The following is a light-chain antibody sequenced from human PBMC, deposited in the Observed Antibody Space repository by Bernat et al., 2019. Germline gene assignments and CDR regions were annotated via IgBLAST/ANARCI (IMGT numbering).Light chain of an antibody. Sequence: QSALTQPASVSGSPGQSITISCTGTSSDVGGYNFVSWYQQHPAKAPKLLIYDVSKRPSGVPHRFSGSKSGNTASLSISGLQAEDEADYYCCSYAGTYTWVFGGGTKLTVL. J-gene: IGLJ3*02. CDR1: SSDVGGYNF. CDR2: DVS. CDR3: CSYAGTYTWV. V-gene: IGLV2-11*01.